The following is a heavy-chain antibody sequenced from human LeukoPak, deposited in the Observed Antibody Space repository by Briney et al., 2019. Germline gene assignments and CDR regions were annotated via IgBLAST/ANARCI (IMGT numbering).Heavy chain of an antibody. V-gene: IGHV3-23*01. D-gene: IGHD2-2*01. CDR1: GFTFSSYA. CDR3: ASLYQLLHTTFDY. CDR2: ISGSGGST. Sequence: PGGSLRLSCAASGFTFSSYAMSWVRQAPGKWLEWVSAISGSGGSTYYADSVKGRFTISRDNSKNTLYLQMNSLRAEDTAVYYCASLYQLLHTTFDYWGQGTLVTVSS. J-gene: IGHJ4*02.